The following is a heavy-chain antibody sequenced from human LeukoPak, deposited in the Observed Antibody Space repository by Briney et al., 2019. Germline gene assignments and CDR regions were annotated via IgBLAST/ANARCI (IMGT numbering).Heavy chain of an antibody. D-gene: IGHD3-3*01. CDR3: ATLRNYDFWSAYGGNWFDP. CDR2: INPNSGGT. V-gene: IGHV1-2*02. J-gene: IGHJ5*02. Sequence: GASVKVSCKASGYTFTGYYMHWVRQAPGQGLEWMGWINPNSGGTNYAQKFQGRVTMTRDTSISTAYMELSRLRSDDTAVYYCATLRNYDFWSAYGGNWFDPWGQGTLVTVSS. CDR1: GYTFTGYY.